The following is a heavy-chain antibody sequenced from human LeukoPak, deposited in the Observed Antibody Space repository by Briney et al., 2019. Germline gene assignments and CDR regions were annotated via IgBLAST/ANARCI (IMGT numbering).Heavy chain of an antibody. Sequence: SETLSLTCTVSGGSISSSSYYWGWIRQPPGKGLEWIGSIYYSGSTYYNPSLKSRVTISVDTPKNQFSLKLSSVTAADTAVYYCARTPGVQQLGRGDSYYYMDVWGKGTTVTVSS. J-gene: IGHJ6*03. D-gene: IGHD6-13*01. CDR3: ARTPGVQQLGRGDSYYYMDV. V-gene: IGHV4-39*07. CDR1: GGSISSSSYY. CDR2: IYYSGST.